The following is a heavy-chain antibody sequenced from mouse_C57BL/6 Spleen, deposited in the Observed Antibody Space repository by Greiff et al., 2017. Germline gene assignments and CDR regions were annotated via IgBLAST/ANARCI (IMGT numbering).Heavy chain of an antibody. CDR3: ARDDQLFYFDY. V-gene: IGHV5-4*01. CDR1: GFTFSSYA. Sequence: EVQGVEPGGGLVKPGGSLKLSCAASGFTFSSYAMSWVRQTPEKRLEWVATISDGGSYTYYPDNVKGRFTISRDNAKNNLYLQMSHLKSEDTAMYYCARDDQLFYFDYWGQGTTLTVSS. D-gene: IGHD4-1*02. CDR2: ISDGGSYT. J-gene: IGHJ2*01.